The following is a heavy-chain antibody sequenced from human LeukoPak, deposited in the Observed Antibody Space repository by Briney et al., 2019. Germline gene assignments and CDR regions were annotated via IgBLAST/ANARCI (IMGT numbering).Heavy chain of an antibody. CDR3: ARFAGNPTHFDY. CDR1: GFTFSSYS. J-gene: IGHJ4*02. D-gene: IGHD6-13*01. V-gene: IGHV3-21*01. Sequence: GGSLRLSCAASGFTFSSYSMNWVRQAPGKGLEWVSSISSSSSYVYYADSVKGRFTISRDNAKNSLYLQMNSLRAEDTAVYYCARFAGNPTHFDYWGQGTLVTVSS. CDR2: ISSSSSYV.